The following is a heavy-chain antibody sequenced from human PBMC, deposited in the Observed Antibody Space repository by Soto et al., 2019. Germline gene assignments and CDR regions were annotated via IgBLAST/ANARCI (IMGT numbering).Heavy chain of an antibody. CDR3: ARGISSYYYYYMDV. Sequence: SVKVSCKASGFTFTSSAMQWVRQARGQRLEWIGWIVVGSGNTNYAQKFQERVTITRDTSITTAYMELSSLRSEDTAVYYCARGISSYYYYYMDVWGKGTTVTVSS. D-gene: IGHD2-21*01. V-gene: IGHV1-58*02. CDR1: GFTFTSSA. CDR2: IVVGSGNT. J-gene: IGHJ6*03.